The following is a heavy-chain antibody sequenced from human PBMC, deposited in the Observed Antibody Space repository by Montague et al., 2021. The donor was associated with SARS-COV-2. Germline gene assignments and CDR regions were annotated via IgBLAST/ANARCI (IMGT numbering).Heavy chain of an antibody. D-gene: IGHD4-17*01. CDR2: IYDSGST. CDR3: ARENTVTTFGGPYYIDS. V-gene: IGHV4-59*02. J-gene: IGHJ4*02. Sequence: SETLSITCIVSGSSVRSYYWSWIRQPPGKGLEWIGYIYDSGSTNYNPSLKSRVTISVDTSKNRFSLKLSSVTAADTAVYYCARENTVTTFGGPYYIDSWGQGTLVTVSA. CDR1: GSSVRSYY.